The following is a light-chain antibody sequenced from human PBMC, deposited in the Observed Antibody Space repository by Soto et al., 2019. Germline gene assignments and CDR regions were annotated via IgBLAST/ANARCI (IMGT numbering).Light chain of an antibody. J-gene: IGKJ1*01. V-gene: IGKV1-5*01. Sequence: DIQMTQSPSTLSASVGDRVTITCRASQSISNWLAWYQQKPGKAPKLLIYNGYTLESWVPSRFSGSGFGTEFTLTITSLQPDYFATYYCQQYASYWTFGQGTKVEIK. CDR2: NGY. CDR1: QSISNW. CDR3: QQYASYWT.